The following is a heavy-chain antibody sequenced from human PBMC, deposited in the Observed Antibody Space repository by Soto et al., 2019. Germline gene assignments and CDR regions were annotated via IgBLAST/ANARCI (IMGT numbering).Heavy chain of an antibody. CDR1: GFTFSSYA. D-gene: IGHD2-15*01. J-gene: IGHJ4*02. CDR3: ARDLSSTYDY. Sequence: QVQLVEPEGGVVQPGRSLRLSCAASGFTFSSYAMHWVRQAPGKGLEWVAVISYDGSNKYYADSVKGRFTISRDNSKNTLYLQMNSLRAEDTAVYYCARDLSSTYDYWGQGTLVTVSS. V-gene: IGHV3-30-3*01. CDR2: ISYDGSNK.